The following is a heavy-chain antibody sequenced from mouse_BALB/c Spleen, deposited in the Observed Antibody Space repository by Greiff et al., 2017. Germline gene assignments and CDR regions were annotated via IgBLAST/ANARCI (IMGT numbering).Heavy chain of an antibody. Sequence: SGPELVKPGASVKMSCKASGYTFTSYVMHWVKQKPGQGLEWIGYINPYNDGTKYNEKFKGKATLTSDKSSSTAYMELSSLTSEDSAVYYCARYPFPLRRAMDYWGQGTSVTVSS. J-gene: IGHJ4*01. D-gene: IGHD1-2*01. CDR2: INPYNDGT. CDR3: ARYPFPLRRAMDY. V-gene: IGHV1-14*01. CDR1: GYTFTSYV.